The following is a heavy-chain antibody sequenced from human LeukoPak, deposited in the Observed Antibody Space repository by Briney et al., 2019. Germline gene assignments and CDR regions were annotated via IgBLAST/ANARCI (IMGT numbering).Heavy chain of an antibody. CDR3: ARGGLRFWSYGMDV. V-gene: IGHV4-39*07. CDR1: GGSISSGDYY. D-gene: IGHD3-3*01. J-gene: IGHJ6*02. CDR2: INHSGST. Sequence: SETLSLTCTVSGGSISSGDYYWSWIRQPPGKGLEWIGEINHSGSTNYNPSLKSRVTILVDTSKNQFSLKLSSVTAADTAVYYCARGGLRFWSYGMDVWGQGTTVTVSS.